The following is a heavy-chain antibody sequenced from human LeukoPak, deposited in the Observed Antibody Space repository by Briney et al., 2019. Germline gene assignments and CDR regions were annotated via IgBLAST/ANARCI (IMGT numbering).Heavy chain of an antibody. J-gene: IGHJ2*01. D-gene: IGHD3-10*01. CDR3: ARAVWQSGDWYFDL. Sequence: SETLSLTCTVSGGSISSYYWSWIRQPPGKGLEWIGYIYYSGSTNYNPSLKSRVTISVDTSKNQFSLKLSSVTAADTAVYYCARAVWQSGDWYFDLWGRSTLVTVSS. V-gene: IGHV4-59*01. CDR2: IYYSGST. CDR1: GGSISSYY.